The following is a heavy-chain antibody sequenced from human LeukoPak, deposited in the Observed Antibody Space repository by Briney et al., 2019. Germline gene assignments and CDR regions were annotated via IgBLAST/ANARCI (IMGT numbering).Heavy chain of an antibody. CDR1: GFTFSTHA. Sequence: AGGSLRLSCAASGFTFSTHAMHWVRQAPGKGLEWVAVIWSDGSSKYYADSVKGRFSISRDNSKNTLFLDMSSLRVEESAVYYCVRDRGSGYSYGMYYYFYGVDVWGQGTTVTVSS. J-gene: IGHJ6*02. CDR3: VRDRGSGYSYGMYYYFYGVDV. V-gene: IGHV3-33*01. CDR2: IWSDGSSK. D-gene: IGHD5-18*01.